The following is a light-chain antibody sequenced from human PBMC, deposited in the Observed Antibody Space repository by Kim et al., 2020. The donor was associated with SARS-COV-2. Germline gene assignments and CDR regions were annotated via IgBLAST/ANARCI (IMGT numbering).Light chain of an antibody. Sequence: DIVMTQSPDALAVSLGERATINCKSSQSVLHSTNSKNYLGWYQQKSGQPPKRFIYWASTRESGVPDRFSGSGSGTDFTLTISRLQAEDVAVYYCEQYYSAPFPFGQGTKLAI. CDR3: EQYYSAPFP. J-gene: IGKJ2*01. CDR1: QSVLHSTNSKNY. CDR2: WAS. V-gene: IGKV4-1*01.